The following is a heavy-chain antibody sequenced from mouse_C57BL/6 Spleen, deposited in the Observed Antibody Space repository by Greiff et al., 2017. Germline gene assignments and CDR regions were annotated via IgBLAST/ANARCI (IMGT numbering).Heavy chain of an antibody. Sequence: VQLQQSGPELVKPGASVKISCKASGYAFSSSWMNWVKQRPGKGLEWIGRIYPGDGDTNYNGKFKGKATLTADKSSSTAYMQLSSLTSEDSAVYFCARGYGNHMDYWGQGTSVTVSS. D-gene: IGHD2-1*01. V-gene: IGHV1-82*01. CDR2: IYPGDGDT. J-gene: IGHJ4*01. CDR3: ARGYGNHMDY. CDR1: GYAFSSSW.